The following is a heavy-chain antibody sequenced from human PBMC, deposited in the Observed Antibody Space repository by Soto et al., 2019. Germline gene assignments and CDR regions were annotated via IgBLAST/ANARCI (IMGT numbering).Heavy chain of an antibody. CDR3: AKDGRFGTNYSLVFDY. J-gene: IGHJ4*02. Sequence: QVQLVESGGGVVQPGRALRLSCAAAGFTFSSYAMHWVRQAPGKGLEWVAVISFDGSKEYYADSVKDRFTVSRDNSKNALSLQRRSLRSEDTAVYYGAKDGRFGTNYSLVFDYWGQGTLVTVSS. CDR1: GFTFSSYA. D-gene: IGHD4-4*01. V-gene: IGHV3-30-3*02. CDR2: ISFDGSKE.